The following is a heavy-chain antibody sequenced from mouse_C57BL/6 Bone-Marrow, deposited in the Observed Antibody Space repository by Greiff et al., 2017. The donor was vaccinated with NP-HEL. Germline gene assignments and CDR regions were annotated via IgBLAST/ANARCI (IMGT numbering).Heavy chain of an antibody. CDR3: ARSRANSY. CDR1: GYTFTSYW. Sequence: QVQLQQPGAELVKPGASVKLSCKASGYTFTSYWMHWVKQRPGQGLEWIGMIHPNSGSTNYNEKFKGKATLTADKSSSTAYMELRSLTSEDSAVYFCARSRANSYWGQGTTLTVSS. V-gene: IGHV1-64*01. D-gene: IGHD4-1*01. J-gene: IGHJ2*01. CDR2: IHPNSGST.